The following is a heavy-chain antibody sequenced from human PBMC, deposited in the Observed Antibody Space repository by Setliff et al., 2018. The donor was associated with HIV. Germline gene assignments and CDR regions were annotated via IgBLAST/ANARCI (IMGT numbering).Heavy chain of an antibody. CDR2: ITQSGST. CDR3: ARDNVETGGSGYAFDY. D-gene: IGHD3-22*01. CDR1: GGSISSGNYY. J-gene: IGHJ4*02. Sequence: PSETLSLTCTVSGGSISSGNYYWSWIRQHPGKGLEWIGYITQSGSTYYNPSLKSRATLSLGTSKNQFSLKLSSVTAADTAVYYCARDNVETGGSGYAFDYWGQGALVTVSS. V-gene: IGHV4-31*03.